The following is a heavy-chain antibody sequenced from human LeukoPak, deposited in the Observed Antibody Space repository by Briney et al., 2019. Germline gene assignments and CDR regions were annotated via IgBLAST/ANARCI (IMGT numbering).Heavy chain of an antibody. CDR1: GYSISSGYY. V-gene: IGHV4-38-2*02. D-gene: IGHD5-18*01. Sequence: SETLSLTCTVSGYSISSGYYWGWIRQPPGRGLEWIGSIYHSGSTYYNPSLKSRVTISVDTSKNQFSLKLSSVTAADTAVYYCASPLHVHTAVVPIDYWGQGTLVTVSS. CDR3: ASPLHVHTAVVPIDY. CDR2: IYHSGST. J-gene: IGHJ4*02.